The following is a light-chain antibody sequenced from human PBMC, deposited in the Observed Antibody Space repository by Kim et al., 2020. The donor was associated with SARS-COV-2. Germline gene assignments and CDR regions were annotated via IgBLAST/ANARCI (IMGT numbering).Light chain of an antibody. Sequence: GRRVIISCSGSSSNIGTQYVYWYQHLPGTAPKLLIYRNNERPSGVPDRFSGSKSGTSASLAISGLRSEDEADYYCATWDNSLRGRVFGGGTKLTVL. CDR1: SSNIGTQY. CDR2: RNN. J-gene: IGLJ3*02. V-gene: IGLV1-47*01. CDR3: ATWDNSLRGRV.